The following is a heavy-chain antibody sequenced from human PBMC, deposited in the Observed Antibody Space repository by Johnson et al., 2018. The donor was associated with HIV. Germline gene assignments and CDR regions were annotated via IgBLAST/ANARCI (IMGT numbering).Heavy chain of an antibody. CDR3: ARDWDWHGTFDI. V-gene: IGHV3-30*04. J-gene: IGHJ3*02. D-gene: IGHD3/OR15-3a*01. Sequence: QVQLMESGGGVVQPGRSLRLSCAASAFTFSSYAIHWVRQAPGKGLEWVAVISYDGSNKYYADSVKGRFTISRDNSKNTLYLQMNSLRAEDTAVYYCARDWDWHGTFDIWGQGTMVTVSS. CDR2: ISYDGSNK. CDR1: AFTFSSYA.